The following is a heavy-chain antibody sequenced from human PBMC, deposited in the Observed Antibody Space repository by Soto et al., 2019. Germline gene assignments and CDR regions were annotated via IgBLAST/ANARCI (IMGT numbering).Heavy chain of an antibody. CDR3: AKSIWFDP. Sequence: EVQLVESGGGLVQPGGSLRLSCAASGFSFSDYWMNWVRQAPGKGLVWVSRIDSDGTSTSYADSVKGRFTISRDNAKNTLYLQMNSLRAEDTAVYYCAKSIWFDPWGQGTLVIVSS. V-gene: IGHV3-74*01. J-gene: IGHJ5*02. CDR2: IDSDGTST. CDR1: GFSFSDYW.